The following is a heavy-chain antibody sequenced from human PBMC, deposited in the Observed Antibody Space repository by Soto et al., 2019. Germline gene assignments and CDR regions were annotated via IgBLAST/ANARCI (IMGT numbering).Heavy chain of an antibody. D-gene: IGHD2-2*01. V-gene: IGHV1-69*01. CDR1: GGTFSSYA. Sequence: QVQLVQSGAEVKKPGSSVKVSCKASGGTFSSYAISWVRQAPGQGLEWMGGIIPIFGTANYAQKFQGRVTITADESTSTAYMELSSLRSEYTAVYYCAVAKYCSSTSCKYYYYYGMDVWGQGTTVTVSS. CDR3: AVAKYCSSTSCKYYYYYGMDV. CDR2: IIPIFGTA. J-gene: IGHJ6*02.